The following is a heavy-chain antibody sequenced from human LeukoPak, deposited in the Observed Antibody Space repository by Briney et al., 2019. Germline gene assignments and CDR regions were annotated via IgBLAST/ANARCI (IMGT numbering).Heavy chain of an antibody. CDR3: AKAPPKEHDFWSGYYNYMDV. D-gene: IGHD3-3*01. CDR1: GGSFSGYY. Sequence: SETLSLTCAVYGGSFSGYYWSWIRQPPGKGLEWIGEINHSGSTNYNPSLKSRVTISVDTSKNQFSLKLSSVTAADTAVYYCAKAPPKEHDFWSGYYNYMDVWGKGTAVTVSS. CDR2: INHSGST. J-gene: IGHJ6*03. V-gene: IGHV4-34*01.